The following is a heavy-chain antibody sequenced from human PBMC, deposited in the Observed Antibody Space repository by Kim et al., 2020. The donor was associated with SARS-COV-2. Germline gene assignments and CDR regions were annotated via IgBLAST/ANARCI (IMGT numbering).Heavy chain of an antibody. CDR1: GFTFSDYY. J-gene: IGHJ4*02. CDR2: ISSSSYT. V-gene: IGHV3-11*03. D-gene: IGHD6-6*01. Sequence: GGSLRLSCAASGFTFSDYYMSWIRQAPGKGLEWVSYISSSSYTNYADSVKGRFTTSRDNAKNSLYLQMNSLRAEDTAVYYCARYSSSSGLAYWGQVTLVTVSS. CDR3: ARYSSSSGLAY.